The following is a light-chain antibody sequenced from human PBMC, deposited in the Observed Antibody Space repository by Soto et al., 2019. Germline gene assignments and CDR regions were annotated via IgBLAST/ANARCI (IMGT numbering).Light chain of an antibody. J-gene: IGLJ1*01. CDR1: TGAVTSGYY. V-gene: IGLV7-43*01. CDR2: STN. CDR3: LLYYSGAYV. Sequence: QAVVTQEPSLTVSPGGTVTLTCASNTGAVTSGYYANWFQQKPGQAPRSLIYSTNNKHSWAPARFSASLLGGKAALTLSGVKPEDEADYYCLLYYSGAYVFGTGTKVTVL.